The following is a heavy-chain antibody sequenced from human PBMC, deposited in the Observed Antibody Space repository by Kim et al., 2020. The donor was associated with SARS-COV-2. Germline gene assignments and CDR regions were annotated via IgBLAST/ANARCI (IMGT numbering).Heavy chain of an antibody. D-gene: IGHD2-21*02. V-gene: IGHV3-33*01. Sequence: GGSLRLSCAASGFTFSSYGMHWVRQAPGKGLEWVAVIWYDGSNKYYADSVKGRFTISRDNSKNTLYLQMNSLRAEDTAVYYCARERTPLAYCGGDCYSYAFDIWGQGTMVTVSS. CDR1: GFTFSSYG. J-gene: IGHJ3*02. CDR2: IWYDGSNK. CDR3: ARERTPLAYCGGDCYSYAFDI.